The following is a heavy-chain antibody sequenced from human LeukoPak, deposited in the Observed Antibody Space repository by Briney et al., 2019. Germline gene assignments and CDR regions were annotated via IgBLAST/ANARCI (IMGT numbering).Heavy chain of an antibody. J-gene: IGHJ4*02. Sequence: SGTLSLTCAVSGASISSDDWWNWVRRPPGKGLEWIGEIYHSGTTNYNPSLKSRVTISVDKSKNHFSLKLTSVTAADTAVYYCARAYSPRVWGQGTLVTVSS. CDR1: GASISSDDW. V-gene: IGHV4-4*02. CDR2: IYHSGTT. D-gene: IGHD5-18*01. CDR3: ARAYSPRV.